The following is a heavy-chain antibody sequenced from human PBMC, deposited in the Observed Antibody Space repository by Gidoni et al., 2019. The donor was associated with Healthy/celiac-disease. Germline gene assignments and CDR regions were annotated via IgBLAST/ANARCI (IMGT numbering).Heavy chain of an antibody. J-gene: IGHJ4*02. CDR2: ISSSSSYI. CDR3: ARVEQWLVRY. D-gene: IGHD6-19*01. V-gene: IGHV3-21*01. CDR1: GFTFSSYC. Sequence: EVQLVESGGGLVKPGGSLRLSCAASGFTFSSYCMNWVRQAPGKGLEWVSSISSSSSYIYYADSVKGRFTISRDNAKNSLYLQMNSLRAEDTAVYYCARVEQWLVRYWGQGTLVTVSS.